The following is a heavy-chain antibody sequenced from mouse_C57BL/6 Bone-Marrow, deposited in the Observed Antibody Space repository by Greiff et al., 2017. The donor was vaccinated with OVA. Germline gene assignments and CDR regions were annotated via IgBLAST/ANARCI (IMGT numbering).Heavy chain of an antibody. Sequence: EVHLVESGGDLVKPGGSLKLSCAASGFTFSSYGMSWVRQTPDKRLEWVATISSGGSYTYYPDSVKGRFTISRDNAKNTLYLQMSSLKSEDIAMYYCARHDYYGSFDYWGQGTTLTVSS. CDR1: GFTFSSYG. J-gene: IGHJ2*01. CDR2: ISSGGSYT. D-gene: IGHD1-1*01. CDR3: ARHDYYGSFDY. V-gene: IGHV5-6*01.